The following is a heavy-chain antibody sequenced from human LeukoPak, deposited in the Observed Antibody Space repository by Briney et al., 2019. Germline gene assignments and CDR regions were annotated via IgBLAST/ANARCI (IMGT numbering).Heavy chain of an antibody. CDR3: ASAGRLTAFDI. J-gene: IGHJ3*02. CDR1: GYTFTSYG. D-gene: IGHD3-22*01. Sequence: GASVKVSCKATGYTFTSYGIGWVRQAPGQGLEWVGRVSPYNGNTNYAQNLQGRVTMTTDTSTSTAYMELSSLRSEDTAVYYCASAGRLTAFDIWGQGTMVTVSS. V-gene: IGHV1-18*01. CDR2: VSPYNGNT.